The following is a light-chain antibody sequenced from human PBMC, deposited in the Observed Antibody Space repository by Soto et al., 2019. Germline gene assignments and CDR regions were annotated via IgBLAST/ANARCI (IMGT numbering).Light chain of an antibody. Sequence: EIVLTQSQGTLSLSPGERATLSCRASQSVSSSYLAWYQQKPGQAPRLLIYGTSNRATGIPDRISGSRSGTEFTLTISSLQSEDFGVYYCQQFEDWPTFGQGTKVDIK. J-gene: IGKJ1*01. CDR3: QQFEDWPT. CDR1: QSVSSSY. CDR2: GTS. V-gene: IGKV3-20*01.